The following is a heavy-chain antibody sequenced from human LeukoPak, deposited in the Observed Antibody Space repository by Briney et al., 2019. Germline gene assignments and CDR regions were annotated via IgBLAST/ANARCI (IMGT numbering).Heavy chain of an antibody. CDR1: GFTFSHYV. CDR2: ISYDGGNK. CDR3: AKDRRGYSGYDRDCFDY. J-gene: IGHJ4*02. V-gene: IGHV3-30*18. Sequence: GGSLRLSCAASGFTFSHYVIHWVRQAPGKGLEWVAVISYDGGNKYYADSVKGRFTISRDNSKNTLYLQMNSLRAEDTAVYYCAKDRRGYSGYDRDCFDYWGQGTLVTVSS. D-gene: IGHD5-12*01.